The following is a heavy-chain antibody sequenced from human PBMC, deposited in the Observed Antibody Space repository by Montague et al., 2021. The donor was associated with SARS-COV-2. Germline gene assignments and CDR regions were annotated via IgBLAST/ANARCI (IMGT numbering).Heavy chain of an antibody. Sequence: SETLSLTCTVSGSISGYYWTWIRQSAGKGLEWIGRIFSSGGIDYNTSLKSRVTMSLDTSKIQLSLKLSSVTAADTAVYYCARQYIGYNRRFDYWGQGALVTVSP. CDR1: GSISGYY. CDR3: ARQYIGYNRRFDY. J-gene: IGHJ4*02. D-gene: IGHD5-12*01. V-gene: IGHV4-4*07. CDR2: IFSSGGI.